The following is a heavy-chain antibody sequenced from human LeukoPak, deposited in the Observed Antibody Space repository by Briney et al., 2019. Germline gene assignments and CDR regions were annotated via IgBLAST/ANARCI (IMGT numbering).Heavy chain of an antibody. D-gene: IGHD2-15*01. CDR1: GFTFSSYA. CDR2: ISGSSSTI. Sequence: GGSLRLSCAASGFTFSSYAMSWVRQAPGKGLEWVSAISGSSSTIYYADSVKGRFTFSRDNAKNSLYLQMNSLRAEDTAVYYCARDQAGWPKGEYFDYWGQGTLVTVSS. J-gene: IGHJ4*02. CDR3: ARDQAGWPKGEYFDY. V-gene: IGHV3-48*01.